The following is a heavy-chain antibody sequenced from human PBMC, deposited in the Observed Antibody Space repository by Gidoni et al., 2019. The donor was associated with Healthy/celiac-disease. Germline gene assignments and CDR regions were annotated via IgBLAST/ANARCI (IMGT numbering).Heavy chain of an antibody. CDR2: ISSSSSYI. J-gene: IGHJ4*02. CDR1: GFTFSRYS. D-gene: IGHD3-3*01. Sequence: EVQLVESGGGLVKPGGSLRLSCAASGFTFSRYSMNWVRQAPGKGLEWVSSISSSSSYIYYADSVKGRFTISRDNAKNSLYLQMNSLRAEDTAVYYCARAPDRGYDFWSGYYGGPVDYWGQGTLVTVSS. CDR3: ARAPDRGYDFWSGYYGGPVDY. V-gene: IGHV3-21*01.